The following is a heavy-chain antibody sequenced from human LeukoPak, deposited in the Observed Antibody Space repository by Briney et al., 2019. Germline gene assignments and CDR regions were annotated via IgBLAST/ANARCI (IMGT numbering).Heavy chain of an antibody. CDR1: GFTFSSYA. Sequence: GGSLGLSCAASGFTFSSYAMHWVRQASGKGLEWVAVISYDGSDKYYADSVKGRFTISRDNSKSTLYLQMNSLRAEDTAVYYCAREGPGELSLSYFDYWGQGTLVTVSS. V-gene: IGHV3-30-3*01. CDR3: AREGPGELSLSYFDY. J-gene: IGHJ4*02. CDR2: ISYDGSDK. D-gene: IGHD3-16*02.